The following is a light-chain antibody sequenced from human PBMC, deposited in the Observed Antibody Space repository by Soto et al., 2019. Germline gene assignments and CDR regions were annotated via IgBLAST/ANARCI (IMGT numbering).Light chain of an antibody. V-gene: IGLV2-14*01. Sequence: QSALTQPASVSGSPGQSITISCGGTSSDVGAYIYVSWYQQYPGKATKLIIYEVNNRPSGVSGRFSGSKSDTTAFLTISGLQAEDEADYYCSSYSDSDTKVFGTGTKVTVL. CDR1: SSDVGAYIY. J-gene: IGLJ1*01. CDR3: SSYSDSDTKV. CDR2: EVN.